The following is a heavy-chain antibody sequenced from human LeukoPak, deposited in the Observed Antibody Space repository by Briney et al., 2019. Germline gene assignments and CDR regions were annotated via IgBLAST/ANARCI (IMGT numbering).Heavy chain of an antibody. V-gene: IGHV3-30*04. CDR3: ARGSYDSSGYYYYFDY. Sequence: PGGSLRLSCAASGFTFSSYAMHWVRQAPGKGLEWVAVISYDGSNKYYADSVKGRFTISRDNSKNTLYLQMNSLRAEDTAVYYRARGSYDSSGYYYYFDYWGQGTLVTVSS. D-gene: IGHD3-22*01. J-gene: IGHJ4*02. CDR1: GFTFSSYA. CDR2: ISYDGSNK.